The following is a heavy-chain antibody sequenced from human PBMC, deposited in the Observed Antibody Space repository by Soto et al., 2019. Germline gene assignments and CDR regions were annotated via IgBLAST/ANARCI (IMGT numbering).Heavy chain of an antibody. V-gene: IGHV4-34*01. J-gene: IGHJ2*01. Sequence: QVQLQQWGAGLLKPSETLSLTCAVYGGSFSGYYWSWIRQPPGKGLEWIGEINHSGSTNYNPSLKSRVTISVVTAKNQFSLKLSSVTAADTAVYYCARDRIAVAGTGRMKWYFDLWGRGTLVTVSS. D-gene: IGHD6-19*01. CDR2: INHSGST. CDR3: ARDRIAVAGTGRMKWYFDL. CDR1: GGSFSGYY.